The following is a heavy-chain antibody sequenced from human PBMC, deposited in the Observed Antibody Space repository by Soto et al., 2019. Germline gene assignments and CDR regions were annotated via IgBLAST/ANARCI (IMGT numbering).Heavy chain of an antibody. CDR1: GFTFGTTD. Sequence: GGSLRLSCAASGFTFGTTDMSWVRQAPGEGLEWVSTIDGSGGITYYADSVKGRFTISRDNSRNTLYLQMNSLRAEDTAVYCCARDLGTTNYYFDYWGLGTLVTVSS. J-gene: IGHJ4*02. D-gene: IGHD4-17*01. V-gene: IGHV3-23*01. CDR3: ARDLGTTNYYFDY. CDR2: IDGSGGIT.